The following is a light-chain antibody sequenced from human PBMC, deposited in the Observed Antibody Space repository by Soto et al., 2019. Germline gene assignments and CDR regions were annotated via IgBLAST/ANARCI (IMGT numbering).Light chain of an antibody. J-gene: IGKJ1*01. CDR3: QQYDGSPRT. V-gene: IGKV3-20*01. CDR2: GAS. Sequence: EIVLTQSPGTLSLSPGERATLSCRASQSVSSSYLAWYQQKPGQAPRVLIYGASSRATGIPDRFSGSGSGTDFTLTISRLEPEDFAVYYCQQYDGSPRTFGQGTKVDIK. CDR1: QSVSSSY.